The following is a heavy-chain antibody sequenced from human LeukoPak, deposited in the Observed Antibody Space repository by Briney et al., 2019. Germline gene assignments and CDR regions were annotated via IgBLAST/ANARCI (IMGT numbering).Heavy chain of an antibody. D-gene: IGHD2-2*01. J-gene: IGHJ4*02. CDR3: ARDSVVPAATGFDY. CDR1: GYTFTSYY. CDR2: INPSGGST. V-gene: IGHV1-46*01. Sequence: ASVTVSCKASGYTFTSYYMHLVRQAPGQALGWMGIINPSGGSTSYAQKFQGRVTMTKDTSTSTVYMELSSLRSEDTAVYYCARDSVVPAATGFDYWGQGTLVTVSS.